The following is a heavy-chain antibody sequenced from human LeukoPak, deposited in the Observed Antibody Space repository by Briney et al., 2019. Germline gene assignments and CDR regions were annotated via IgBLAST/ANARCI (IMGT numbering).Heavy chain of an antibody. CDR2: LSGSGGTT. Sequence: GGSLRLSCAASGFTFSSYAMSWVRQAPGKGLEWVSALSGSGGTTYYADSVKGRFTISRDNSKNTLYLQMNSLRAGDTAVYYCAKDQFSSGWYAFDYWGQGTLVTVSS. CDR1: GFTFSSYA. J-gene: IGHJ4*02. CDR3: AKDQFSSGWYAFDY. V-gene: IGHV3-23*01. D-gene: IGHD6-19*01.